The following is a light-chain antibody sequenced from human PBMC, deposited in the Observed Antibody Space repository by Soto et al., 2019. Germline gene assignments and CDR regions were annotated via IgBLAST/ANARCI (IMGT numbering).Light chain of an antibody. Sequence: VLTQTPLSSPVTLGQPASISCRSSQSLVYSDGNTYLSWLQQRPGQPPRLLIYQVSNRFSGVPDRFSGSAAGTDFTLKISRVEAEDVGVYSGIQLSHFPRTFAQGTKVDSK. CDR1: QSLVYSDGNTY. J-gene: IGKJ1*01. CDR2: QVS. CDR3: IQLSHFPRT. V-gene: IGKV2-24*01.